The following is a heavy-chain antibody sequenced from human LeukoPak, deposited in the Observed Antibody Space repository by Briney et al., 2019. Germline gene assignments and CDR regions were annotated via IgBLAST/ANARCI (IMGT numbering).Heavy chain of an antibody. CDR1: GYTFTSYG. CDR3: ARDHYCSGGSCYPTTVDY. Sequence: ASVKVSCKASGYTFTSYGISWVRQAPGQGLEWMGWISAYNGNTNYAQKLQGRVTMTTDTSTSTAYMELRSPRSDDTAVYYCARDHYCSGGSCYPTTVDYWGQGTLVTVSS. CDR2: ISAYNGNT. J-gene: IGHJ4*02. D-gene: IGHD2-15*01. V-gene: IGHV1-18*01.